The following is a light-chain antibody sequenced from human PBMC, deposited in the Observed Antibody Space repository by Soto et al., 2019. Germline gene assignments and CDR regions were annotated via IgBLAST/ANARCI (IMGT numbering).Light chain of an antibody. J-gene: IGKJ5*01. V-gene: IGKV3-15*01. Sequence: TQSAATLSVSPGERATLSCRASQSVSSNLAWYQQKPGQAPRLLIYGASTRATGIPARFSGSGSGTEFTLTISSLQSEDFAVYYCQQYNNWPITFGQGTRLEIK. CDR3: QQYNNWPIT. CDR2: GAS. CDR1: QSVSSN.